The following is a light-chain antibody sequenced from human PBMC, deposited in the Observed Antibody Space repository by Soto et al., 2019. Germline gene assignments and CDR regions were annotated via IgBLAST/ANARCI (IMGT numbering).Light chain of an antibody. Sequence: DIQMTQSPTSLSASVGDTVTLTCRTSQGISEYLAWYQQKPGKVPKLLIYGASILQSGVPYRFSGRGSGTIFTLTISSLQPEDFATYYCQKYNTASRTFGQGTKVEIK. CDR3: QKYNTASRT. V-gene: IGKV1-27*01. CDR1: QGISEY. J-gene: IGKJ1*01. CDR2: GAS.